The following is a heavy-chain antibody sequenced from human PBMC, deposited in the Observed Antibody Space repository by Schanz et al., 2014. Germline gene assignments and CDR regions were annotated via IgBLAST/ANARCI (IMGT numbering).Heavy chain of an antibody. CDR2: IGYLGDT. CDR1: GFTLSNSD. Sequence: EVQLVESGGGLVQPGGSLRLSCAASGFTLSNSDMHWVRQGTGKGLEWVSTIGYLGDTYYPDSVKGRFTVSRDNSKNTVYLQMNRLRAEDTAVYYCARDSRPNYDFLTAYYSIDYWGQGTLVTVSS. D-gene: IGHD3-9*01. J-gene: IGHJ4*02. V-gene: IGHV3-13*01. CDR3: ARDSRPNYDFLTAYYSIDY.